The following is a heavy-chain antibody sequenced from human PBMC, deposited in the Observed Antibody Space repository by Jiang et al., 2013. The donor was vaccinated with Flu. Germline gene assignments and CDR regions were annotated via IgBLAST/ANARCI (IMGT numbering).Heavy chain of an antibody. Sequence: LLKPSETLSLTCTVSGGSISSYYWSWDPAARREGTGVDWAYLYHGSTNYNPSLKSRVTMSVDTSKNQFSLKLSSVTAADTAVYYCARDRAWMAWGENSPLDVWGQGTTVTVSS. J-gene: IGHJ6*02. CDR2: LYHGST. CDR3: ARDRAWMAWGENSPLDV. D-gene: IGHD3-16*01. V-gene: IGHV4-4*07. CDR1: GGSISSYY.